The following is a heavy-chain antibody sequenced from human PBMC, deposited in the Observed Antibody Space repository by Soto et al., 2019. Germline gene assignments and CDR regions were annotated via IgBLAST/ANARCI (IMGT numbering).Heavy chain of an antibody. CDR2: IPNTENKK. J-gene: IGHJ4*02. Sequence: QVHLEESGGGVVQPGTSLRLSCVASGFTFSSYGMHWVRQAPGKGLEWVAVIPNTENKKYYADSVKGRFTISRDNSQNTLFLQMDSLMSEDTAVYFCVRARSTDSRPDYWGQGTLVTVSS. CDR3: VRARSTDSRPDY. V-gene: IGHV3-30-3*01. CDR1: GFTFSSYG. D-gene: IGHD3-22*01.